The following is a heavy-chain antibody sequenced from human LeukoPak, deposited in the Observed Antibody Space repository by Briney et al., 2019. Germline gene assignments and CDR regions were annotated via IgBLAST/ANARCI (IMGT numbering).Heavy chain of an antibody. CDR3: ATHSSIDY. D-gene: IGHD5-18*01. CDR2: IYYSGST. V-gene: IGHV4-39*01. CDR1: GGSISSSSHY. Sequence: PSETLSLTCTVSGGSISSSSHYWGWIRQPPGKGLEWIGSIYYSGSTYYNPSLKSRVTISVDTSKNQFSLKLSSVTAADTAVYYCATHSSIDYWGQGTLVTVSS. J-gene: IGHJ4*02.